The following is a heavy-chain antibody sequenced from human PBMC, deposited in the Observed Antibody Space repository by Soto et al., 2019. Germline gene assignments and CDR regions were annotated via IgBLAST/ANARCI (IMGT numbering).Heavy chain of an antibody. CDR2: IHYSGST. CDR1: GGSISSYF. Sequence: SSETLSLTCTISGGSISSYFWSWIRQPPGKGLEWVGYIHYSGSTNYNPSLKSRVTISIDTSENQFSLKLSSVTAADTAVYYCARGRGGYDFWSGSASYYYGLDVWGQGTTVTVSS. D-gene: IGHD3-3*01. J-gene: IGHJ6*02. CDR3: ARGRGGYDFWSGSASYYYGLDV. V-gene: IGHV4-59*01.